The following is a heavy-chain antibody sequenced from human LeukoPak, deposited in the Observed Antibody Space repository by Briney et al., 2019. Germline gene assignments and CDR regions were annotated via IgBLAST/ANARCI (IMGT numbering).Heavy chain of an antibody. J-gene: IGHJ5*02. D-gene: IGHD3-9*01. CDR1: GYTFTSYG. CDR3: ARDFGAFSLRYFDWLFPTEGCWFDP. CDR2: ISAYNGNT. V-gene: IGHV1-18*01. Sequence: GASVKVSCKASGYTFTSYGISWVRQAPGQGLEWMGWISAYNGNTNYAQKLQGRVTMTTDTSTSTAYMELRSLRSDDTAVYYCARDFGAFSLRYFDWLFPTEGCWFDPWGQGTLVTVSS.